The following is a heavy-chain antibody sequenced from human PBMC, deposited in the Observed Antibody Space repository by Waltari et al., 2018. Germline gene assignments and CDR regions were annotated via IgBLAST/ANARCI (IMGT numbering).Heavy chain of an antibody. V-gene: IGHV3-74*01. CDR2: INSDGSST. D-gene: IGHD6-13*01. CDR3: VRENIAAAGLES. J-gene: IGHJ4*02. Sequence: EVQLVESGGGLVQPGGSLRLSCVASGFIFSTYWMDWVRQAPGKGLGWVSRINSDGSSTTYADSVKGRFTISRDNAKNTLYLHMSSLRAEDTAVYYCVRENIAAAGLESWGQGTLVTVSS. CDR1: GFIFSTYW.